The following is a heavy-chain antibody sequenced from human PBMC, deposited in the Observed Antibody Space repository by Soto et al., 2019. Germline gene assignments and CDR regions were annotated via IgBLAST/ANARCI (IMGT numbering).Heavy chain of an antibody. V-gene: IGHV4-61*01. CDR3: ARDLSCDY. CDR2: IYYSGST. CDR1: GGSVSSGSYY. Sequence: QVQLQESGPGLVKPSETLSLTCTVSGGSVSSGSYYWSWIRQPPGKGLEWIGYIYYSGSTNYNPSLKSRVTISVATSKNQFSLKLSSLTAADTAVYYCARDLSCDYWGQGTLVTVSS. J-gene: IGHJ4*02.